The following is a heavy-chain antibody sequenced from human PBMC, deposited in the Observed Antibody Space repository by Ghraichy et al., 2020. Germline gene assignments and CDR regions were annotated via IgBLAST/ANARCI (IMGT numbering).Heavy chain of an antibody. CDR2: VYYSGST. Sequence: SETLSLTCTVSGGSISSSSFYWGWIRQPPGKGLEYIGSVYYSGSTYYNPSLKSRVTISVDTSKNRFSLKLSSVTAADTAVYYCAGQTKKGADYVWGQGTLVIVSS. CDR1: GGSISSSSFY. V-gene: IGHV4-39*01. J-gene: IGHJ4*02. CDR3: AGQTKKGADYV. D-gene: IGHD4-17*01.